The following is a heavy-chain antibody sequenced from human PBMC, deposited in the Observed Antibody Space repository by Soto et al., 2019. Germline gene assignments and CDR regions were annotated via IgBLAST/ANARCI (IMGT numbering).Heavy chain of an antibody. V-gene: IGHV1-8*01. D-gene: IGHD6-13*01. J-gene: IGHJ6*02. CDR2: MNPNSGNT. CDR1: GYTFTSYD. CDR3: ARVGSPFYFHGLDV. Sequence: ASVKVSCKASGYTFTSYDINWVRQATGQGLEWMGWMNPNSGNTLFAQKFQGRVTMTRDTSTSTAYMELSSLTSEDTAVYYCARVGSPFYFHGLDVWGQGTTVTVSS.